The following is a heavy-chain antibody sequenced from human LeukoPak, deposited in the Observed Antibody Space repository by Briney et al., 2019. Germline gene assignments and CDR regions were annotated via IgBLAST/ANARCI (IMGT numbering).Heavy chain of an antibody. V-gene: IGHV3-7*05. CDR3: ARAFPADGFFY. Sequence: GGSLRLSCAASRFTFSDYWMSWVRQAPGKGLEWVANIKQDGSEKYYVDSVKGRFTISRDNAKNSLYLQMNSLRADDTAVYYCARAFPADGFFYWGQGTLITVSS. J-gene: IGHJ4*02. CDR2: IKQDGSEK. CDR1: RFTFSDYW. D-gene: IGHD5-24*01.